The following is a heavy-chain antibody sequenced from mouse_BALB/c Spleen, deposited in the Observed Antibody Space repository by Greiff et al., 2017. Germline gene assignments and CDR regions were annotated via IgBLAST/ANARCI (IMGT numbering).Heavy chain of an antibody. Sequence: EVKLQESGGGLVKPGGSLKLSCAASGFTFSDYYMYWVRQTPEKRLEWVATISDGGSYTYYPDSVKGRFTISRDNAKNNLYLQMSSLKSEDTAMYYCARDRYSIGSWDYWGQGTSVTVSS. CDR3: ARDRYSIGSWDY. CDR2: ISDGGSYT. CDR1: GFTFSDYY. V-gene: IGHV5-4*02. J-gene: IGHJ4*01. D-gene: IGHD1-1*01.